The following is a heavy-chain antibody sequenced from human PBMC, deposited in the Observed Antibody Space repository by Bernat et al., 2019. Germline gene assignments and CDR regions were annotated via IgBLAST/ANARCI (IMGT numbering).Heavy chain of an antibody. D-gene: IGHD3-10*01. V-gene: IGHV4-39*01. CDR3: ASPYYYGSGSYYRI. Sequence: QLQLQESGPGLVKPSETLSLTCTVSGGSISSSSYYWGWIRQPPGKGLEWIGSIYYSGSTYYNPALKSRVTISVDTSKNQFSLKLSSVTAADTAVYSCASPYYYGSGSYYRIWGQGTLVTVSS. CDR2: IYYSGST. J-gene: IGHJ4*02. CDR1: GGSISSSSYY.